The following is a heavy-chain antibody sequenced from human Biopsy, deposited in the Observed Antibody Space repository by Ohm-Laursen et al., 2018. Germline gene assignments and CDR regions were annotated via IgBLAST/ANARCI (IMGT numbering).Heavy chain of an antibody. Sequence: GSLRLSCAASGISFSSSAMNWVRQAPGKGLEWVSGITASGGTTYYADSVKGRFTISRDNSNNTLYLQMNSLRDDDTAVYYCAEVPREGLSYYYSMDVWGQGTTVTVSS. CDR1: GISFSSSA. J-gene: IGHJ6*02. D-gene: IGHD4/OR15-4a*01. CDR2: ITASGGTT. V-gene: IGHV3-23*01. CDR3: AEVPREGLSYYYSMDV.